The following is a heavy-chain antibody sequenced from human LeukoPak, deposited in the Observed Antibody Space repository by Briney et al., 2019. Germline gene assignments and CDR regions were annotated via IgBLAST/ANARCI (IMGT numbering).Heavy chain of an antibody. CDR3: ARENIVVVPAKDAFDI. CDR1: GFTFSSYW. V-gene: IGHV3-7*01. Sequence: PGGSLRLSCAASGFTFSSYWMSWVRQAPGKGLEWVANIKQDGSEKYYVDSVKGRFNISRDNAKNSLYLQMNSLRAEDTAVYYCARENIVVVPAKDAFDIWGQGTMVTVSS. CDR2: IKQDGSEK. J-gene: IGHJ3*02. D-gene: IGHD2-2*01.